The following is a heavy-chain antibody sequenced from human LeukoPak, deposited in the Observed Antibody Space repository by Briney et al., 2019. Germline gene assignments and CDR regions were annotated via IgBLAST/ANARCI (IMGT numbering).Heavy chain of an antibody. CDR3: ARRFRGSGLDV. CDR2: IYYSGST. V-gene: IGHV4-59*12. D-gene: IGHD3-10*01. CDR1: GGSISSYY. J-gene: IGHJ6*02. Sequence: SETLSLTCTVSGGSISSYYWSWIRQPPGKGLEWIGYIYYSGSTNYNPSLKSRVTISVDTSKNQFSLKLSSVTAADTAVYYCARRFRGSGLDVWGQGTTVTVSS.